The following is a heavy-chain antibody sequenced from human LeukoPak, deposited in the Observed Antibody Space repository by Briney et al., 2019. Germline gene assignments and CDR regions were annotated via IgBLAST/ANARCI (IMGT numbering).Heavy chain of an antibody. CDR2: IKQDGSEK. V-gene: IGHV3-7*01. CDR3: ARGRWGHFDY. CDR1: GFTFSHYW. Sequence: PGGSLRLSCAASGFTFSHYWMSWVRQAAGKGQEWVANIKQDGSEKYYVDSVKGRFTISRDNAKNSLVLQMNSLRVEDTAVYYCARGRWGHFDYWGQGTLVTVSS. J-gene: IGHJ4*02. D-gene: IGHD3-16*01.